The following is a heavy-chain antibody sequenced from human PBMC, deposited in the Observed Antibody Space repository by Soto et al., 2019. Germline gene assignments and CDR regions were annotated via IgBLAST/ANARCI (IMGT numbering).Heavy chain of an antibody. Sequence: GGSLRLSCAASGFTFSSYEMNWVRQAPGKGLEWVSYISSSGSTIYYADSVKGRFTIARDNAKNSLYLQMNSLRAEDRAVYYWAGVNTPIYDFWSGYYFDYWGQGTLVTVSS. CDR3: AGVNTPIYDFWSGYYFDY. CDR2: ISSSGSTI. CDR1: GFTFSSYE. J-gene: IGHJ4*02. D-gene: IGHD3-3*01. V-gene: IGHV3-48*03.